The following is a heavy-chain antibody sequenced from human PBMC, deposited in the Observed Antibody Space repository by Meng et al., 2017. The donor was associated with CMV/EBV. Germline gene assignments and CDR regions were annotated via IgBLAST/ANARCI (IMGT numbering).Heavy chain of an antibody. CDR2: IIPIPDVT. CDR1: GDSLSAYA. J-gene: IGHJ6*02. Sequence: SVKVSCKASGDSLSAYATSWVRQAPGQGLEWIGGIIPIPDVTNYAQKFQGRVTITADRSTSTAYLELNSLRSEDTAVYYCARGHYPQLAPDYYYGLDVWGQGTTVTVSS. CDR3: ARGHYPQLAPDYYYGLDV. D-gene: IGHD1-1*01. V-gene: IGHV1-69*10.